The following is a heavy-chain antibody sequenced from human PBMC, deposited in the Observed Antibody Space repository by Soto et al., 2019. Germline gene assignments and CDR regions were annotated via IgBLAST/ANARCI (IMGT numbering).Heavy chain of an antibody. CDR1: GFTFSTYA. V-gene: IGHV3-23*01. D-gene: IGHD4-4*01. CDR2: ISGNGGST. CDR3: ARKSLSNFNWFDP. J-gene: IGHJ5*02. Sequence: GGSLRLSCAASGFTFSTYAMSWVRQAPGKGLEWVSTISGNGGSTYYADSVKGRFTISRDNAKNSLYLQMNSLRSDDTAVYYCARKSLSNFNWFDPWGQGTLVTVSS.